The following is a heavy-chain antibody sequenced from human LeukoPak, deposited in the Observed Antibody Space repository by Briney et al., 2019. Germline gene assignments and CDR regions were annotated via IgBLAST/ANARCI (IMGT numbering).Heavy chain of an antibody. D-gene: IGHD5-18*01. CDR3: ARDHRVGHGYSYGYDPWGVDY. V-gene: IGHV3-20*04. J-gene: IGHJ4*02. Sequence: GGSLRLSCAASGFTFDDYGMSWVRQAPGKGLEWVSGINWNGGSTGYADSVKGRFTISRDNAKNSLYLQMNSLRAEDTALYYCARDHRVGHGYSYGYDPWGVDYWGQGTLVTVSS. CDR1: GFTFDDYG. CDR2: INWNGGST.